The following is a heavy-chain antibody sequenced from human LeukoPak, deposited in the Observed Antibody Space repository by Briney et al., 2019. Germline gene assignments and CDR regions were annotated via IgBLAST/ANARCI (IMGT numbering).Heavy chain of an antibody. CDR3: ATRGDYCSTTSCYAF. V-gene: IGHV1-2*02. J-gene: IGHJ4*02. D-gene: IGHD2-2*01. CDR2: TNPNSGGT. CDR1: GYTFSDSY. Sequence: ASVRVSCKASGYTFSDSYMHWVRQAPGQGLEWMGWTNPNSGGTNYAQKFQGRVTMTRDTSSFTAYMELSRLRSDDTAVYYCATRGDYCSTTSCYAFWSQGALVTVSS.